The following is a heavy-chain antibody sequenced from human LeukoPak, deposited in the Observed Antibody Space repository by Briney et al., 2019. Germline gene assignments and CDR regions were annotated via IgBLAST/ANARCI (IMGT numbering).Heavy chain of an antibody. V-gene: IGHV3-7*02. Sequence: GGSLRLSCAASGFAFSTYWMTWVRQAPGQGLEWVANINQDGSEEYYVDSVKVRFTISRDNAKNSLYLQMNSLRAEDTATYYCASLHVLRSSSGGLNYWGQGTLVTVSS. J-gene: IGHJ4*02. CDR2: INQDGSEE. CDR1: GFAFSTYW. D-gene: IGHD3-22*01. CDR3: ASLHVLRSSSGGLNY.